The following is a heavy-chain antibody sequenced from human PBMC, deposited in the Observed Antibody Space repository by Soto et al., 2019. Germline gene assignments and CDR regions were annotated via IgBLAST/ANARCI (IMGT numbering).Heavy chain of an antibody. CDR2: ITPFNGNT. CDR3: ASADDDYNGMDV. Sequence: QMQLVQSGAEVKKTGSSVKVSCKASGSTFTYRYLHCVRQAPGQPLEWMGWITPFNGNTNYAEKFQDRVTINRDRSMSTADMELSSRRAEDTAMDYCASADDDYNGMDVWGQGTTVTVSS. J-gene: IGHJ6*02. V-gene: IGHV1-45*02. CDR1: GSTFTYRY. D-gene: IGHD1-1*01.